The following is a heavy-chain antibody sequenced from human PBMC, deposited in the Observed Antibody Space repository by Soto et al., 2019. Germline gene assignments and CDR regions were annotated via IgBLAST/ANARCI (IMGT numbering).Heavy chain of an antibody. CDR2: IYPGDSDT. CDR3: ARHVQRGYSYGYPLY. D-gene: IGHD5-18*01. CDR1: GYSFTSYC. J-gene: IGHJ4*02. V-gene: IGHV5-51*01. Sequence: AESLNISCKVSGYSFTSYCIGWVLQMPGKGLEWMGIIYPGDSDTRYSPSFQGQVTISADKSISTAYLQWSSLKASDTAMYYCARHVQRGYSYGYPLYWGQGTLVTVS.